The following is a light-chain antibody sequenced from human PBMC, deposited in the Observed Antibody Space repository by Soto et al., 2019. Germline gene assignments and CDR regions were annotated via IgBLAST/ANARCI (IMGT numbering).Light chain of an antibody. CDR3: CSYADRENLVV. J-gene: IGLJ2*01. V-gene: IGLV2-14*03. CDR2: DVT. CDR1: SSDIGGYNY. Sequence: QSALTQPASVSGSPGQSITISCTGSSSDIGGYNYLSWYQQLPGKFPKLLIYDVTNRPSGVSSRFSGSKSGNTASLTISGLQAEDEADYFCCSYADRENLVVFGGGTKLTVL.